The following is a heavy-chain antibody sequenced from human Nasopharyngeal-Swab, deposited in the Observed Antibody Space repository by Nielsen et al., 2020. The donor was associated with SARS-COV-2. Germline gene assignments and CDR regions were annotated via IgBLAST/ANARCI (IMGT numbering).Heavy chain of an antibody. CDR1: GYSFIDYW. CDR2: IYPGDSDT. V-gene: IGHV5-51*01. D-gene: IGHD6-25*01. J-gene: IGHJ4*02. Sequence: GASLQISCTVSGYSFIDYWIGWVRQMPGRGLEWMGIIYPGDSDTRYNPSFQGQVTISADNSISTAYLQWGSLKASDSAMYYCARPLAAASYYFDYWGQGTLVTVSS. CDR3: ARPLAAASYYFDY.